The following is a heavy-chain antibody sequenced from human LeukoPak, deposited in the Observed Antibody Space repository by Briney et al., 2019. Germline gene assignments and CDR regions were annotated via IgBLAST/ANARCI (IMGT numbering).Heavy chain of an antibody. CDR3: ARDLSVGSKPDLGFDY. Sequence: GGSLRLSCAASGFTFSSYSMNWVRQAPGKGLKWVSSISSSSRYIYYTDSVKSRFTISRDNAKNSLYLQMNSLRAEDTAVYYCARDLSVGSKPDLGFDYWGQGTLVTVSS. D-gene: IGHD1-26*01. V-gene: IGHV3-21*01. CDR2: ISSSSRYI. J-gene: IGHJ4*02. CDR1: GFTFSSYS.